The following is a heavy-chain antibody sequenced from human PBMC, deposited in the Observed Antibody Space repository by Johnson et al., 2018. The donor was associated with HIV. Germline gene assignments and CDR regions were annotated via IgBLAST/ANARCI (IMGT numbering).Heavy chain of an antibody. CDR1: GFTFDDNG. CDR2: IWYDGSNK. Sequence: VQLVESGGGVVRPGGSLRLSCAASGFTFDDNGMSWVRQAPGKGLEWVAVIWYDGSNKYYADSVKGRFTISRDNSKNTLYLQMNSLRAEDTAVYYCATGHSSGWYRDAFDIWGQGTMVTVSS. V-gene: IGHV3-33*08. CDR3: ATGHSSGWYRDAFDI. J-gene: IGHJ3*02. D-gene: IGHD6-19*01.